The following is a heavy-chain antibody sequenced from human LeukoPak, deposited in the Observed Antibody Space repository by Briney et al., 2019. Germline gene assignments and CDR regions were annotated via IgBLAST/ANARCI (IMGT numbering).Heavy chain of an antibody. CDR2: IRYDGTNK. V-gene: IGHV3-30*02. J-gene: IGHJ4*02. CDR3: AQKWGQGTADTGNYFDS. D-gene: IGHD1-14*01. Sequence: GGSLRLSCAASGFTFSSYGMHWVRQAPGKGLEWVAYIRYDGTNKYYTDSVKGRFTISRDNSKNTLFLEMNSLRPEDTAVYYCAQKWGQGTADTGNYFDSWGQRTLVTVSS. CDR1: GFTFSSYG.